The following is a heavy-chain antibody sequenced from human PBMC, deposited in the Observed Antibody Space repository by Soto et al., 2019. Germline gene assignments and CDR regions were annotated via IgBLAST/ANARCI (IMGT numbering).Heavy chain of an antibody. D-gene: IGHD6-19*01. CDR1: GFTFDDYA. CDR2: ISWNSGSI. Sequence: EVQLVESGGGLVQPGRSLRLSCAASGFTFDDYAMHWVPQAPGKGLEWVSGISWNSGSIGYAESVKGRFTISRDNAKNPLYLQMNSLRAEDTALYYCANSLIAVAGYFDYWGQSTLVTVSS. CDR3: ANSLIAVAGYFDY. V-gene: IGHV3-9*01. J-gene: IGHJ4*02.